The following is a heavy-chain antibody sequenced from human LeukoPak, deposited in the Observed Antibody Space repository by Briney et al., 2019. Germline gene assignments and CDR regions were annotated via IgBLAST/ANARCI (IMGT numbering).Heavy chain of an antibody. CDR2: INPNSGGT. CDR3: ATRYCSSTSCYAEYFQH. Sequence: GASVMVSCKASGYTFTGYYMHWVRQAPGQGLEWMGWINPNSGGTNYAQKFQGRVTMTRDTSISTAYMELSRLRSDDTAVYYCATRYCSSTSCYAEYFQHWGQGTLVTVSS. V-gene: IGHV1-2*02. CDR1: GYTFTGYY. D-gene: IGHD2-2*01. J-gene: IGHJ1*01.